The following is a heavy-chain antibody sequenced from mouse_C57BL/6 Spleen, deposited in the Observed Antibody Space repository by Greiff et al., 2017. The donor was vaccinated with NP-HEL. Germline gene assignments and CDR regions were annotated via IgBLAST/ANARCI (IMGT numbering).Heavy chain of an antibody. CDR2: IYPSDSET. D-gene: IGHD3-2*02. Sequence: QVQLQQPGAELVRPGSSVKLSCKASGYTFTSYWMDWVKQRPGQGLEWIGNIYPSDSETHYNQKFKDKATLTVDKSSSTAYMQLSSLTSEDSAVYYCARTAQATWGFDYWGQGTTLTVSS. J-gene: IGHJ2*01. CDR3: ARTAQATWGFDY. CDR1: GYTFTSYW. V-gene: IGHV1-61*01.